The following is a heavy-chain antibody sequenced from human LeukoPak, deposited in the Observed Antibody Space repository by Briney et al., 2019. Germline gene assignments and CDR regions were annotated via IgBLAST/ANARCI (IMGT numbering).Heavy chain of an antibody. CDR1: GGSISSSSYY. CDR3: ASNGYYDDAFDI. CDR2: IYYSGST. V-gene: IGHV4-39*07. D-gene: IGHD5-18*01. Sequence: SETLSLTCTVSGGSISSSSYYWGWIRQPPGKGLEWIGSIYYSGSTYYNPSLKSRVTISVDTSKNQFSLKLSSVTAADTAVYYCASNGYYDDAFDIWGQGTMVTVSS. J-gene: IGHJ3*02.